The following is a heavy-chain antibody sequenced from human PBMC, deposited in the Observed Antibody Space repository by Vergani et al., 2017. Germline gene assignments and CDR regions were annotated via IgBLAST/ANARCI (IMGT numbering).Heavy chain of an antibody. V-gene: IGHV3-15*01. CDR2: IKSKTDGGTT. Sequence: EVQLVESGGGLVKPGGSLRLSCAASGFTFINAWMTWVRQAPGKGLEGVGRIKSKTDGGTTYYAAPVKGKFTISRDDSKNTRYLQMNSLKTEDTAVYYCTTPTKWELRYYLDYWGQGTLVTVSS. D-gene: IGHD3-9*01. CDR1: GFTFINAW. J-gene: IGHJ4*02. CDR3: TTPTKWELRYYLDY.